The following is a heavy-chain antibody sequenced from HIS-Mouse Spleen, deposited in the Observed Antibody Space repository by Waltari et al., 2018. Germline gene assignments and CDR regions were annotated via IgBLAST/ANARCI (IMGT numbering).Heavy chain of an antibody. D-gene: IGHD4-4*01. CDR2: MNPNSGNK. Sequence: QVQLVQSGAEVKKPGASVKVSCKASGYTFTSYDTNWVRQATGQGLEWMGWMNPNSGNKGYAQKFQGRVTRTRNTSISTAYMELSSLRSEETAVYYCARGHDYSNYFDYWSQGTLVTVSS. J-gene: IGHJ4*02. CDR1: GYTFTSYD. V-gene: IGHV1-8*01. CDR3: ARGHDYSNYFDY.